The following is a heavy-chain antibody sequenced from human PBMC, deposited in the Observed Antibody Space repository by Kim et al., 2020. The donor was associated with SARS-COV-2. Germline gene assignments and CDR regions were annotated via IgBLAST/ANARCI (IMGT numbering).Heavy chain of an antibody. Sequence: SLTSRVTISVDTSKNQFSLKLSSVTAADTAVYYCARSPITMIVVVTHFDIWGQGTMVTVSS. J-gene: IGHJ3*02. CDR3: ARSPITMIVVVTHFDI. D-gene: IGHD3-22*01. V-gene: IGHV4-31*02.